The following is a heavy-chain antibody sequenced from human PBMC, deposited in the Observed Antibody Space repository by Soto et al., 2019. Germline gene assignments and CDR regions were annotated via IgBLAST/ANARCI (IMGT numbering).Heavy chain of an antibody. CDR1: GGSISSYY. CDR2: IYTSGST. J-gene: IGHJ6*02. Sequence: SETLSLTCTVSGGSISSYYWSWVRQPAGKGLEWIGRIYTSGSTNYNPSLKSRVTMSVDTSKNQFSLKLSPVTAADTAVYYCARILGDYVWGSYRYTVPYYYGMDVWGQGXTVTVSS. D-gene: IGHD3-16*02. CDR3: ARILGDYVWGSYRYTVPYYYGMDV. V-gene: IGHV4-4*07.